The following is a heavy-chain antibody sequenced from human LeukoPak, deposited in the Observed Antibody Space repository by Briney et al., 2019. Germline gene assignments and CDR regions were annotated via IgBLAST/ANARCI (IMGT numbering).Heavy chain of an antibody. D-gene: IGHD6-13*01. Sequence: SETLSLTCAVYGGSFSGYYWSWIRQPPGKGLEWIGEINHSGSTNYNPSLKSRVTISVDTSKNQFSLKLSSVTAADTAVYYCARYSLAQQLGPHGYYGMDVWGQGTTVTVSS. CDR2: INHSGST. CDR3: ARYSLAQQLGPHGYYGMDV. J-gene: IGHJ6*02. V-gene: IGHV4-34*01. CDR1: GGSFSGYY.